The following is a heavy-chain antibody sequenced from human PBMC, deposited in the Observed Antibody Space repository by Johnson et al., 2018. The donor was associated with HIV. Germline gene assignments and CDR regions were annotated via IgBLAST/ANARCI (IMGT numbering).Heavy chain of an antibody. Sequence: VQLVEFGGGLVKPGGSLRLSCAASGFTFNYAWMSWVRQAPGKGLEWVGRIKSETDGGTTDSAAPVKGRFTISRDNSKNTLYLQINSLRAEDTAMYYCARSPGEADAFDIWGQGTMVTVSS. J-gene: IGHJ3*02. CDR1: GFTFNYAW. CDR2: IKSETDGGTT. D-gene: IGHD3-10*01. V-gene: IGHV3-15*01. CDR3: ARSPGEADAFDI.